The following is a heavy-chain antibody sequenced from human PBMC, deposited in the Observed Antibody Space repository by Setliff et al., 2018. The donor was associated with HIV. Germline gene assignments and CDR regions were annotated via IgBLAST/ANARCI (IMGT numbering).Heavy chain of an antibody. V-gene: IGHV4-4*07. J-gene: IGHJ5*02. D-gene: IGHD3-16*01. CDR3: ARDRSKYGTGGSAYNWFDP. Sequence: SETLSLTCSVSTDSISNSHWSWMRQTAGKGLEWIGRIFGSGTTHYNPSLESRVTMSIDTAKKQFFLRLNSVTAADTAVYFCARDRSKYGTGGSAYNWFDPWGPGTLVTVSS. CDR2: IFGSGTT. CDR1: TDSISNSH.